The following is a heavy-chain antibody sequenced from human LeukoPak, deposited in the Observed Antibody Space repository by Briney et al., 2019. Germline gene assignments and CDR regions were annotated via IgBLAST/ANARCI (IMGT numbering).Heavy chain of an antibody. CDR2: ITGSGVTT. D-gene: IGHD3-3*01. J-gene: IGHJ4*02. Sequence: GGSLRLSCAASGFTFSSYAMSWVRQAPGKGLEWVSAITGSGVTTYYADSVKGRFTISRDNSKNTLYLQMNSLRAEDTAVYYCPLHGPHFGMVSIIDYWGQGTLVTVSS. V-gene: IGHV3-23*01. CDR1: GFTFSSYA. CDR3: PLHGPHFGMVSIIDY.